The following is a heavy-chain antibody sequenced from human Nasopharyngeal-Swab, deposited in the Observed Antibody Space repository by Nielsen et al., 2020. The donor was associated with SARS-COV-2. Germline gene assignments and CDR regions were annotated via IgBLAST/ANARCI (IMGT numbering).Heavy chain of an antibody. CDR3: ASPYCSNGVCYSRAGFDS. D-gene: IGHD2-8*01. Sequence: ASVQVSCKASGYTFTGYFLHWVRQAPGQGLEWMGRISPNRGGTNYAQEFQGRVTMTSDTSISTAYMELSSLRSDDTAVYYCASPYCSNGVCYSRAGFDSWGQGSLVTVSS. CDR1: GYTFTGYF. J-gene: IGHJ4*02. CDR2: ISPNRGGT. V-gene: IGHV1-2*06.